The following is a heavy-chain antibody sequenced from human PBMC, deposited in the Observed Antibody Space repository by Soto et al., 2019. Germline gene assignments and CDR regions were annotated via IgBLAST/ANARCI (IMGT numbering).Heavy chain of an antibody. Sequence: XSVKVSCKGSVYTFTCYYMHWVRQAPGQGLEWMGWINPNSGGTNYAQKFQGRVTMTRDTSISTAYMELSRLRSDDTAVYYCASLQIRGAPGYWGQGTLVTVSS. J-gene: IGHJ4*02. CDR2: INPNSGGT. CDR3: ASLQIRGAPGY. V-gene: IGHV1-2*02. CDR1: VYTFTCYY.